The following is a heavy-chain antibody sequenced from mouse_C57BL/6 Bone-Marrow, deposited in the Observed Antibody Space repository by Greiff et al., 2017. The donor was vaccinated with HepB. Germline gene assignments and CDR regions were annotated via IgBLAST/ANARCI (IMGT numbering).Heavy chain of an antibody. CDR1: GFTFSSYG. V-gene: IGHV5-6*02. D-gene: IGHD1-1*02. Sequence: EVKLVESGGDLVKPGGSLKLSCAASGFTFSSYGMSWVRQTPDKRLEWVATISSGGSYTYYPDSVKGRFTISRDNAKNTLYLQMSSLKSEDTAMDYCAIRGRIWGSSFAYWGQGTLVTVSA. J-gene: IGHJ3*01. CDR2: ISSGGSYT. CDR3: AIRGRIWGSSFAY.